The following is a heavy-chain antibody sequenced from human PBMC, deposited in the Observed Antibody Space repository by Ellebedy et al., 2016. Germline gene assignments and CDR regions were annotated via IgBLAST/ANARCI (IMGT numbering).Heavy chain of an antibody. CDR3: ARGDYGDGDGMDV. J-gene: IGHJ6*02. V-gene: IGHV4-39*07. Sequence: SETLSLXXTISKGSISSRSYYWGWIRQPPGKGLEWIGSIYDDGRTYYNPSLRGRVTVSVDTSKTQVSLRLRSVTAADTAVYYCARGDYGDGDGMDVWGQGTTVTVSS. D-gene: IGHD4-17*01. CDR2: IYDDGRT. CDR1: KGSISSRSYY.